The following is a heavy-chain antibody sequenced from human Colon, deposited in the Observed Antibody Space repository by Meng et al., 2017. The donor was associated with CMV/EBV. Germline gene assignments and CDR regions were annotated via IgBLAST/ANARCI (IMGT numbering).Heavy chain of an antibody. V-gene: IGHV1-2*04. CDR3: TRGTGYNYGTGYLGY. J-gene: IGHJ4*02. D-gene: IGHD5-24*01. CDR1: GYTFSTYY. CDR2: IDPNTGDT. Sequence: HVQMVQSEAEVKKPGASVKVSCKASGYTFSTYYMHWVRLAPGQGLEWMGWIDPNTGDTKFAVKFQGWVTLTTNTSISTAYMELSRLKSDDTAVYYCTRGTGYNYGTGYLGYWGQGTLVTVSS.